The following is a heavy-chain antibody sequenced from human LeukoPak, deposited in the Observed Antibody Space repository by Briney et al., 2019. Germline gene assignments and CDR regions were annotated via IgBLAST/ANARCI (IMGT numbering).Heavy chain of an antibody. J-gene: IGHJ4*02. CDR1: GFTFRSYG. Sequence: GGSLRLSCAASGFTFRSYGIHWVRQAPGKGLEWVAFIRSDGSDKYYADSVKGRFTISRDNAKNSLYLQMNSLRAEDTAVYYCARDRYCSGGSCSPYFDYWGQGTLVTVSS. CDR2: IRSDGSDK. V-gene: IGHV3-30*02. D-gene: IGHD2-15*01. CDR3: ARDRYCSGGSCSPYFDY.